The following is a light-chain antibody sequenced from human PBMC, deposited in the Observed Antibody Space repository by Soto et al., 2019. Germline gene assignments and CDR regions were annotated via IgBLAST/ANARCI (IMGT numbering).Light chain of an antibody. Sequence: EIMVTQSPGTLPVSPGERATLSCRSSQSVSSNLAWYQQKPGQAPRLLIYGASTRATGIPARFSGSGSGTEFTLTINSLQSEDFAVYFCQQYNNWPQTFGQGTKVEIK. J-gene: IGKJ1*01. CDR2: GAS. CDR3: QQYNNWPQT. V-gene: IGKV3-15*01. CDR1: QSVSSN.